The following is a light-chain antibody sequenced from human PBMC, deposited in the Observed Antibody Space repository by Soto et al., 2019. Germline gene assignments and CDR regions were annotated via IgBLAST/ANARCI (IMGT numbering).Light chain of an antibody. V-gene: IGLV2-14*01. Sequence: QCLLTQTASVSGSRGQSITISCTGTISDVGGYNYVSWYQLHPGKAPKLMIYEVSNRPSGISNRFSASKSGNTASLTISGLQAEDEADYYCLSYTSSTAYVFGTGTKVTVL. CDR3: LSYTSSTAYV. J-gene: IGLJ1*01. CDR1: ISDVGGYNY. CDR2: EVS.